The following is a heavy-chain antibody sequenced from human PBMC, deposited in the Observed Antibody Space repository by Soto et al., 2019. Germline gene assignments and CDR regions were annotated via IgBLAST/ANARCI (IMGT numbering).Heavy chain of an antibody. J-gene: IGHJ1*01. CDR3: VNSGWLNMNHFHH. Sequence: GGSLRLSCAASGFTFSSYAMSWVRQAPGKGLEWVSAISGSGGSTYYADSVKGRFTISRDNSKNTLYLQMNSLRAEDTAVYYCVNSGWLNMNHFHHRGQGTSVIVSS. CDR1: GFTFSSYA. D-gene: IGHD6-19*01. CDR2: ISGSGGST. V-gene: IGHV3-23*01.